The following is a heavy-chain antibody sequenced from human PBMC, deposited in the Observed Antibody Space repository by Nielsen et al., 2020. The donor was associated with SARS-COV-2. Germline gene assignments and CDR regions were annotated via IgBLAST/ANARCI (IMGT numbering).Heavy chain of an antibody. D-gene: IGHD6-13*01. CDR3: ARASPMAAASIYYYFDF. CDR1: GFTFSSYW. J-gene: IGHJ4*02. Sequence: LSLTCAASGFTFSSYWMSWVRQAPGKGLEWVSAISGSGGSTYYADSVKGRFTISRDNSKNTLYLQMNSLRAEDTAVYYCARASPMAAASIYYYFDFWGQGTQGTVSS. V-gene: IGHV3-23*01. CDR2: ISGSGGST.